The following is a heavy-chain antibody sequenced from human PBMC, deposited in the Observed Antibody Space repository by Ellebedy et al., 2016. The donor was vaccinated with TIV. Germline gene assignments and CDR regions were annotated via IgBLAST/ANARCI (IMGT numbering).Heavy chain of an antibody. V-gene: IGHV3-23*01. D-gene: IGHD3/OR15-3a*01. CDR3: TKDKGNIYGLENYFDS. Sequence: PGGSLRLSCAASGFTFSKYHMNWVRQAPGKGLEWVSGISRGADITHYADSVKGRFTISRDNSENTLYLQMDSLRDEYSAVYYCTKDKGNIYGLENYFDSWGQGTLVTVSS. CDR2: ISRGADIT. CDR1: GFTFSKYH. J-gene: IGHJ4*02.